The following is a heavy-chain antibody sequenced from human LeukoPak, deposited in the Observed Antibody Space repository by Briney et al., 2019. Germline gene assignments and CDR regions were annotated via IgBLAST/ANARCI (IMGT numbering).Heavy chain of an antibody. V-gene: IGHV4-39*01. CDR1: GGPISSPNHF. Sequence: SETLSLTCTVSGGPISSPNHFWGWVRQPPGKGLEWIGSVYYGESTYSNPSLKSRVTMSADTSKNQFSLTLSSVTAADTAAYYCARVVAGTKDFQHWGQGTLVTVSS. CDR3: ARVVAGTKDFQH. J-gene: IGHJ1*01. D-gene: IGHD6-19*01. CDR2: VYYGEST.